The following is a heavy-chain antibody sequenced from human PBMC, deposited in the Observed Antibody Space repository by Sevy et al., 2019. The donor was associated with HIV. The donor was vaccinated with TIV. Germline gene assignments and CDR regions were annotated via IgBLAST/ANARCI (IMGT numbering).Heavy chain of an antibody. CDR1: GDSINSQNW. Sequence: SETLSLTCAVSGDSINSQNWWNWIRQPPGMSLGWIGEVYRSGTTNYNPSLKSRVTISLDKSQNQFSLTLSSVTAADTAVYYCARGGPKRTYNGFDPWGQGTQVTVSS. CDR2: VYRSGTT. D-gene: IGHD3-16*01. V-gene: IGHV4-4*02. J-gene: IGHJ5*02. CDR3: ARGGPKRTYNGFDP.